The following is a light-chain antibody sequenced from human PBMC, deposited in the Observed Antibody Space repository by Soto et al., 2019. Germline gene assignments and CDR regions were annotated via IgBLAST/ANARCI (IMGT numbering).Light chain of an antibody. CDR1: QSISSW. J-gene: IGKJ2*01. CDR2: DAS. CDR3: QQYNTYSYT. Sequence: DIQMTQSPSTLSASVGDRVTITCRASQSISSWLAWYQQKPGKAPKLLIYDASSLESRVPSRFNGSGSGTEFTLTISGLRPDDFATYYCQQYNTYSYTFGQGTKLEIK. V-gene: IGKV1-5*01.